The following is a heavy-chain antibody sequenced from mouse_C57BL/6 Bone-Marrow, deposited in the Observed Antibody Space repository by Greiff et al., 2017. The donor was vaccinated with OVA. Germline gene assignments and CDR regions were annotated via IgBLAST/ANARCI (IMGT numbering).Heavy chain of an antibody. CDR1: GYAFSSSW. J-gene: IGHJ2*01. CDR2: IYPGDGDT. Sequence: VQLQQSGPELVKPGASVKISCKASGYAFSSSWMNWVKQRPGKGLEWIGRIYPGDGDTNYNGKFKGKATLTADKSSSTAYMQLSSLTSEDSAVYFCARSSDLFDYWGQGTTLTVSS. V-gene: IGHV1-82*01. CDR3: ARSSDLFDY.